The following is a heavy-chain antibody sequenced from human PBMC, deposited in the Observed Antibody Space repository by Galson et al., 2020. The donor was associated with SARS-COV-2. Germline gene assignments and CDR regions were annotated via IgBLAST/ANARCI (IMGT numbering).Heavy chain of an antibody. J-gene: IGHJ4*02. CDR3: ARRARGEVQGVIKDEDY. Sequence: SETLSLTCTVSGGSISSSVYYWGWIRQPPGKGLEWIGSIYYSGSTYYNPSLKSRVTISVDTSKNQFSLKLSSVTAADTAVYYCARRARGEVQGVIKDEDYWGQGTLVTVSS. D-gene: IGHD3-10*01. CDR1: GGSISSSVYY. V-gene: IGHV4-39*01. CDR2: IYYSGST.